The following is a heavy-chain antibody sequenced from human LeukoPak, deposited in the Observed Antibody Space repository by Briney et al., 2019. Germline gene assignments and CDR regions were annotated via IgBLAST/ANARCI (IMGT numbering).Heavy chain of an antibody. CDR3: TRLGSTVVTSRAKYYYYYTDV. D-gene: IGHD4-23*01. Sequence: GGSLRLSCAASGFTFSGSAMHWVRQASGRGLEWVGRIRSKANSYATAYAASVKGRFTISRDDSKNTAYLQMNSLKTEDTAVYYCTRLGSTVVTSRAKYYYYYTDVWGKGTTVTVSS. CDR1: GFTFSGSA. CDR2: IRSKANSYAT. V-gene: IGHV3-73*01. J-gene: IGHJ6*03.